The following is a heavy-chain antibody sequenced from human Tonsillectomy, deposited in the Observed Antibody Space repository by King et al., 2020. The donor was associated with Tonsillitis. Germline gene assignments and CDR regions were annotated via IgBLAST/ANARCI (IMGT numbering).Heavy chain of an antibody. J-gene: IGHJ6*03. D-gene: IGHD2-21*02. CDR2: IIPVFGTT. Sequence: QLVQSGAEVKKPGSSVKVSCRASGGSFSNSPISWVRQAPGQGLEWMGGIIPVFGTTNYAQKFQGRVTITADESTNTAYMELTSLRSEDSGVFFCATASVTLLPFGFYYMDVWGMGTTVTVSS. CDR1: GGSFSNSP. CDR3: ATASVTLLPFGFYYMDV. V-gene: IGHV1-69*01.